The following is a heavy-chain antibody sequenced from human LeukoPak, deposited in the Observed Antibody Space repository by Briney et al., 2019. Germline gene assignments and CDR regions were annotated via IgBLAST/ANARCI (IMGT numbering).Heavy chain of an antibody. J-gene: IGHJ4*02. V-gene: IGHV4-31*03. Sequence: SETLSLTCTVSGGFTGSGNYYWSWIRQHPGKGLEWIGYIHYSGSTYYNPSLKTRVTISMDTSKNQLSLKLQSVTAVQTAVYYCARDKYCTSGVCYFDYWGQGTLVTVSS. CDR2: IHYSGST. D-gene: IGHD2-8*01. CDR1: GGFTGSGNYY. CDR3: ARDKYCTSGVCYFDY.